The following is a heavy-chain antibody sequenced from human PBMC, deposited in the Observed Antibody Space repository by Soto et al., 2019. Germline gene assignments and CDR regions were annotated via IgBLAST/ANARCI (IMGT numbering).Heavy chain of an antibody. V-gene: IGHV3-30*18. CDR1: GFTFSSYG. D-gene: IGHD6-6*01. CDR3: AKGGPGSSSLDY. CDR2: ISYDGSNK. J-gene: IGHJ4*02. Sequence: LRLSCAASGFTFSSYGMHWVRQAPGKGLEWVAVISYDGSNKYYADSVKGRFTISRDNSKNTLYLQMNSLRAEDTAVYYCAKGGPGSSSLDYWGQGTLVTVSS.